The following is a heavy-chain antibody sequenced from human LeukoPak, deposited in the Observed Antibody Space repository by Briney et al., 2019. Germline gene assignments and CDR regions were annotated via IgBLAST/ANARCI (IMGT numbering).Heavy chain of an antibody. D-gene: IGHD1-26*01. CDR2: ISAYNGNT. J-gene: IGHJ6*02. CDR3: ARDSGGQRYYYYGMDV. Sequence: ASVKVSCKASGYTFTSYGISWVRQAPGQGLEWMGWISAYNGNTNYAQKLQGRVTMTTDTSTSTAYMELRSLRSDDTAVYYCARDSGGQRYYYYGMDVWGQGTTVTVSS. CDR1: GYTFTSYG. V-gene: IGHV1-18*01.